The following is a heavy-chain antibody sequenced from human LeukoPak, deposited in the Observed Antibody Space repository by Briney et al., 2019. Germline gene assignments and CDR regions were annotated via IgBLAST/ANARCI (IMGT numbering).Heavy chain of an antibody. Sequence: ASVKVSCTVSGYTLTELSMHWVRQAPGKGLEWMGGFDPEDGETIYAQKFQGRVTMTEDTSTDTAYMELSSLRSEDTAVYYCATPYCTNGVCYKNFDYWGQGTLVTVSS. J-gene: IGHJ4*02. CDR1: GYTLTELS. D-gene: IGHD2-8*01. V-gene: IGHV1-24*01. CDR3: ATPYCTNGVCYKNFDY. CDR2: FDPEDGET.